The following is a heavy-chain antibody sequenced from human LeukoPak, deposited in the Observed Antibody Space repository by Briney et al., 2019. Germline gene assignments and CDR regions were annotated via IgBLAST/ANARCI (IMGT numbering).Heavy chain of an antibody. D-gene: IGHD5-18*01. J-gene: IGHJ6*02. Sequence: PGRSLRLSCTVSGFTLGDHAMSWVRQAPGKGLEWVGFIRSKTYGGTTEYAASVKGRFIISRDDSTSIAYLQMNSLKTEDIAVYYCTRGPIQLWLYHGMDVWGQGTTVTVSS. CDR3: TRGPIQLWLYHGMDV. V-gene: IGHV3-49*04. CDR1: GFTLGDHA. CDR2: IRSKTYGGTT.